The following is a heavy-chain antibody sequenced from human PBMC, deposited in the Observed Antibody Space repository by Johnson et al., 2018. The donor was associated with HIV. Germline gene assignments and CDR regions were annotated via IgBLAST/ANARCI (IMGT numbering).Heavy chain of an antibody. CDR1: GFTFSNYA. D-gene: IGHD5-18*01. Sequence: QVQLVESGGGVVQPGRSLRLSCAASGFTFSNYAMHWVRQVPGKGLEWVAIISFDGSNKYYADSVKGRFTISRDNSKNTLYLQMNSLRAEDTAVYYCARWIQLWVAFDIWGQGTMVTVSS. V-gene: IGHV3-30*14. CDR3: ARWIQLWVAFDI. J-gene: IGHJ3*02. CDR2: ISFDGSNK.